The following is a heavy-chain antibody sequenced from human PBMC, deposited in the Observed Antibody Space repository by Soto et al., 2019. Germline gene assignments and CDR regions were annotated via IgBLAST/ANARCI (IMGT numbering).Heavy chain of an antibody. D-gene: IGHD3-10*01. CDR2: IYYSGST. CDR1: GGSISSYY. Sequence: SETLSLTCTVSGGSISSYYWSWIRQPPGKGLEWIGYIYYSGSTNYNPSLKRRVTISVDTSKNQFSLKLSSVTAADTAVYYCARDYYGSGSYAPNWFDPWGQGTLVTVSS. V-gene: IGHV4-59*01. CDR3: ARDYYGSGSYAPNWFDP. J-gene: IGHJ5*02.